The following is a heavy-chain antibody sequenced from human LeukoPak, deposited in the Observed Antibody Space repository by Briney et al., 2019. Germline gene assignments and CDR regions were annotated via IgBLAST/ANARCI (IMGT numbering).Heavy chain of an antibody. V-gene: IGHV3-23*01. CDR2: ISGSGGST. CDR3: AKDRGECSSTSCSYYYFDY. CDR1: GFTFSSYA. D-gene: IGHD2-2*01. Sequence: GGSLRLSCAASGFTFSSYAMSWVRQAPGKGLEWVSAISGSGGSTYYTDSVKGRFTISRDNSKNTLYLQMNSLRAEDTAVYYCAKDRGECSSTSCSYYYFDYWGQGTLVTVSS. J-gene: IGHJ4*02.